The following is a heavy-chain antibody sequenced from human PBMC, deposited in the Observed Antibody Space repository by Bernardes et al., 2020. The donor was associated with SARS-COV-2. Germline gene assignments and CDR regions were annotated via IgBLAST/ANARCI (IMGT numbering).Heavy chain of an antibody. CDR2: FDPEDGEA. V-gene: IGHV1-24*01. Sequence: ASVKVSCKVSGYTLSDLSMHWVRQAPGKGLEWMGRFDPEDGEAIYAQKFLGRVTMTADTSTYTSYMELSSLRSEDTAVYYCTTSLSLIVVVYAFDIWGQGTTVIVS. J-gene: IGHJ3*02. D-gene: IGHD3-22*01. CDR1: GYTLSDLS. CDR3: TTSLSLIVVVYAFDI.